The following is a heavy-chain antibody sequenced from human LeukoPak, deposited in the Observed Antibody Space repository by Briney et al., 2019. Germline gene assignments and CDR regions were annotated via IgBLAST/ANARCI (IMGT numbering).Heavy chain of an antibody. Sequence: SQTLSLTCAISGDSVSSNSAAWNWIRQSPSRGLEWLGRTYYRSKWYNDYAVSVKSRITINPDTPKNQFSLQLNSVTPEDTAVYYCARDPNSYSSGWYRGSYGMDVWGQGTTVTVSS. V-gene: IGHV6-1*01. D-gene: IGHD6-19*01. CDR1: GDSVSSNSAA. CDR3: ARDPNSYSSGWYRGSYGMDV. J-gene: IGHJ6*02. CDR2: TYYRSKWYN.